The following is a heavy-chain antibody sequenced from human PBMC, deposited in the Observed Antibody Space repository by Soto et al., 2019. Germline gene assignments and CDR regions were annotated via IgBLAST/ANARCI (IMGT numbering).Heavy chain of an antibody. CDR2: IIPTVGTT. J-gene: IGHJ6*02. V-gene: IGHV1-69*01. CDR1: GGNFGIYA. Sequence: QVQLEQSGAEVKKPGSSVKVSCKPSGGNFGIYAITWVRQAPGQGLRWVGGIIPTVGTTHYAQKFEGRVSITADESTGTVYMELSRLTSDDTAIYYCTRDVGKPFYNYDMDVWGQGTTVTVSS. D-gene: IGHD2-15*01. CDR3: TRDVGKPFYNYDMDV.